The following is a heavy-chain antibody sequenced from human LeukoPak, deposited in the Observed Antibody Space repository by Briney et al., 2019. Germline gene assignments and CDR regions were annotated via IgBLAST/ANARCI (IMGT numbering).Heavy chain of an antibody. J-gene: IGHJ4*02. CDR2: ISSSSNTI. CDR3: ASDQFTVTSLY. V-gene: IGHV3-48*01. Sequence: GGSLRLSCAASGFTFSSYNMIWVRQAPGKGLEWVSYISSSSNTIYYADSVKGRFTISRDNANNSLYLQMNSLRAEDTAVYYCASDQFTVTSLYWGQGTLVTVSS. CDR1: GFTFSSYN. D-gene: IGHD4-11*01.